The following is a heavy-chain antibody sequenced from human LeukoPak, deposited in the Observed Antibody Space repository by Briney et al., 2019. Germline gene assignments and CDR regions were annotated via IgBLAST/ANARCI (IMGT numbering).Heavy chain of an antibody. CDR3: AKGGVLMVYAAYYFDY. CDR1: GFTFSSYA. Sequence: GGSLRLSCAASGFTFSSYAMSWVRQAPGKGLEWVSAISGSGGSTNYADSVKGRFTISRDNSKNTLYLQMNSLRAEDTAVYYCAKGGVLMVYAAYYFDYWGQGTLVTVSS. CDR2: ISGSGGST. V-gene: IGHV3-23*01. D-gene: IGHD2-8*01. J-gene: IGHJ4*02.